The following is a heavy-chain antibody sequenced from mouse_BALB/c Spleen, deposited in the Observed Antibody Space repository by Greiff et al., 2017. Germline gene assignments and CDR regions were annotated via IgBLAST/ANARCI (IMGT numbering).Heavy chain of an antibody. D-gene: IGHD6-1*01. J-gene: IGHJ1*01. CDR2: IDPANGNT. V-gene: IGHV14-3*02. CDR3: ACTTWYFDV. Sequence: EVQLQQSGAELVKPGASVKLSCTASGFNIKDTYMHWVKQRPEQGLEWIGRIDPANGNTKYDPKFQGKATITADTSSNTAYLQLSSLTSEDTAVYYCACTTWYFDVWGAGTTVTVSS. CDR1: GFNIKDTY.